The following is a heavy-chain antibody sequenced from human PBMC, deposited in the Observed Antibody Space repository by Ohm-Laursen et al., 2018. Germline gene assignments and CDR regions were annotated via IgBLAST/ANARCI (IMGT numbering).Heavy chain of an antibody. J-gene: IGHJ6*02. V-gene: IGHV3-9*01. CDR1: GFTFDDYA. CDR2: ISWNSGSI. CDR3: AKDSRWLGGPYYYGMDV. Sequence: SLRLSCAASGFTFDDYAMHWVRQAPGKGLEWVSGISWNSGSIGYADSVKGRFTISRDNAKNSLYLQMNSLRAEDTAVYYCAKDSRWLGGPYYYGMDVWGQGTTVTVSS. D-gene: IGHD6-19*01.